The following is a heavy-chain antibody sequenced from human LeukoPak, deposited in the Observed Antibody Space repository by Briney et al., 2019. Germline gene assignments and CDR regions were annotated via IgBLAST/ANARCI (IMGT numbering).Heavy chain of an antibody. Sequence: NPSQTLSLTCTVSGGSISSGGYYWSWIRQPPGKGLEWIGYIYHSGSTYYNPSLKSRVTISVDRSKNQFSLKLSSVTAADTAVYYCARGDYDFWSGPTRFDPWGQGTLVTVSS. CDR1: GGSISSGGYY. CDR3: ARGDYDFWSGPTRFDP. CDR2: IYHSGST. V-gene: IGHV4-30-2*01. J-gene: IGHJ5*02. D-gene: IGHD3-3*01.